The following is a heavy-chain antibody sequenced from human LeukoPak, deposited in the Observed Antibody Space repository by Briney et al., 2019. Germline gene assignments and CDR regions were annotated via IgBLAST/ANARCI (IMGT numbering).Heavy chain of an antibody. J-gene: IGHJ6*03. Sequence: SETLSLTCTVPGGSISSYYWSWIRQPPGKGLEWIGYIYYSGSTNYNPSLKSRVTISLDTSKNQFSLKLSSVSAADTAVYYCARGPYYYMDVWGKGTTVTVSS. CDR1: GGSISSYY. CDR2: IYYSGST. V-gene: IGHV4-59*01. CDR3: ARGPYYYMDV.